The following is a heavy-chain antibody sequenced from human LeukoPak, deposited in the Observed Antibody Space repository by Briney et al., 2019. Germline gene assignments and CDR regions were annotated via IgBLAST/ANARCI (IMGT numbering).Heavy chain of an antibody. CDR2: MKPNSGKT. Sequence: ASVKVSSKASGYAFTSYDIKWVGQATGQGLEWMGWMKPNSGKTGYAQKFQGRVTMTRKTSIRTDNMEVSSLRSDDTPVYLCARGILRNTKARFDPWGQGTLVTVSS. CDR1: GYAFTSYD. V-gene: IGHV1-8*01. D-gene: IGHD2-15*01. J-gene: IGHJ5*02. CDR3: ARGILRNTKARFDP.